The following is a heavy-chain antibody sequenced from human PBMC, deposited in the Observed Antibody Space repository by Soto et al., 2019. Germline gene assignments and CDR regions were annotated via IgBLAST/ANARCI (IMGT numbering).Heavy chain of an antibody. D-gene: IGHD3-3*01. Sequence: ASVKVSFEASYYIFSNYHINWVRQAPGQGLEWMGWINPNNGNTQYAQMFQGRVTMTSERSTNTVYMELRGLGADDTAVYYCAKPGGIYEFWSGYYRTANYFDFWGQGSLVTVSS. J-gene: IGHJ4*02. CDR2: INPNNGNT. V-gene: IGHV1-18*01. CDR3: AKPGGIYEFWSGYYRTANYFDF. CDR1: YYIFSNYH.